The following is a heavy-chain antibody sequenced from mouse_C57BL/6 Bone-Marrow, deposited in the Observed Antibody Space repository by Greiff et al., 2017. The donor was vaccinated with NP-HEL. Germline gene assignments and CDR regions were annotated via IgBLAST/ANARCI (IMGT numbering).Heavy chain of an antibody. CDR3: ARSGTAQATSWFAY. D-gene: IGHD3-2*02. CDR2: IYPGDGDT. J-gene: IGHJ3*01. Sequence: VQLVESGPELVKPGASVKISCKASGYAFSSSWMNWVKQRPGKGLEWIGRIYPGDGDTNYNGKFKGKATLTADKSSSTAYMRLSSLTSEDSAVYFCARSGTAQATSWFAYWGQGTLVTVSA. CDR1: GYAFSSSW. V-gene: IGHV1-82*01.